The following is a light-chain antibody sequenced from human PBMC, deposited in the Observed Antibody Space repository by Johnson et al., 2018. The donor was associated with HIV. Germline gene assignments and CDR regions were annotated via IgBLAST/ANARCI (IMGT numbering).Light chain of an antibody. J-gene: IGLJ1*01. CDR1: TSNIGSNT. CDR3: AAWDDSLNGSYV. Sequence: QSVLTQPPSASATPGQRVTISCSGSTSNIGSNTVSWYQQLPGTAPKLLIYRNHQRPSGVPDRISGSKSGTSASLAISGLQAGDEADYYCAAWDDSLNGSYVFGTGTKVTVL. CDR2: RNH. V-gene: IGLV1-44*01.